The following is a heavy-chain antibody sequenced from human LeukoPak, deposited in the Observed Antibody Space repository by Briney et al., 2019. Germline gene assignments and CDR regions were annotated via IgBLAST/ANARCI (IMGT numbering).Heavy chain of an antibody. D-gene: IGHD2-15*01. CDR3: ASGPDIVVVVAALNYFDY. CDR2: INPNSGGT. V-gene: IGHV1-2*02. Sequence: GASVKVSCKASGYTFTGYYMHWVRQAPGQGLEWMGWINPNSGGTNYAQKFQGRVTMTRDTSISTAYMELSRLRSDDTAVHYCASGPDIVVVVAALNYFDYWGQGTLVTVSS. CDR1: GYTFTGYY. J-gene: IGHJ4*02.